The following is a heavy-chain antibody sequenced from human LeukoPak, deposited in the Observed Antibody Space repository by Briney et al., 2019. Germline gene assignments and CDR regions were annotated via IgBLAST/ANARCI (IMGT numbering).Heavy chain of an antibody. CDR1: GFTFSDHY. CDR2: ISSSSRTI. Sequence: GGSLRLSCAASGFTFSDHYMDWVRQAPGKGLEWVSYISSSSRTIYYADSVKGRFTISRDNAKNSLYLQMNSLRAEDTAVYYCASLFGSGPNWFDPWGQGTLVTVSS. J-gene: IGHJ5*02. V-gene: IGHV3-48*01. D-gene: IGHD3-10*01. CDR3: ASLFGSGPNWFDP.